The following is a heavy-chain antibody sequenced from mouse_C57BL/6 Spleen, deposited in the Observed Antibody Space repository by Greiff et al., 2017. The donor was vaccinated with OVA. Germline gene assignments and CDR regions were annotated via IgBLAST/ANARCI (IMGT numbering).Heavy chain of an antibody. CDR3: ARGGLRLYSVDY. J-gene: IGHJ2*01. D-gene: IGHD2-4*01. CDR2: INPNNGGT. Sequence: EVQLQQSGPELVKPGASVKISCKASGYTFTDYYMNWVKQSPGKSLEWIGDINPNNGGTSYNQKFKGKATLTVDKSSSTAYMELRSLTSEDSAVYYCARGGLRLYSVDYWGQGTTLTVSS. CDR1: GYTFTDYY. V-gene: IGHV1-26*01.